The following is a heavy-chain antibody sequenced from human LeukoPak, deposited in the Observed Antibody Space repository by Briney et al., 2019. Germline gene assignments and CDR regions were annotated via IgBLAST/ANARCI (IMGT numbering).Heavy chain of an antibody. CDR2: ISAYNGNT. V-gene: IGHV1-18*01. J-gene: IGHJ4*02. D-gene: IGHD1-26*01. CDR3: ARSDLGEWELLYFDY. CDR1: GYTFTSYG. Sequence: ASVKVSCKASGYTFTSYGISWVRQAPGQGLEWMGWISAYNGNTNYAQKPQGRVTMTTDTSTSTAYMELRSLRSDDTAVYYCARSDLGEWELLYFDYWGQGTLVTVSS.